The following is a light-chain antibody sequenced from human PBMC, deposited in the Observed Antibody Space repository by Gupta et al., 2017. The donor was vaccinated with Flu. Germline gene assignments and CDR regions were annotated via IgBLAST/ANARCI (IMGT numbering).Light chain of an antibody. V-gene: IGKV1D-12*01. CDR2: GAT. Sequence: DLQMTQSPSFVSASVGDRVTITCRASQVISNWLAWYQQKPGKAPRLLIFGATTLQSGVPSRFSGSASGTDFTLTISSLQPEDFATYYCQQASSFPLTCGGGTKVEIK. CDR3: QQASSFPLT. J-gene: IGKJ4*01. CDR1: QVISNW.